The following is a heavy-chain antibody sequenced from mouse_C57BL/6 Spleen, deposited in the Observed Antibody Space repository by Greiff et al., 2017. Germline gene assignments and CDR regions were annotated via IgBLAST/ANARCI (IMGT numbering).Heavy chain of an antibody. CDR2: IYPGDGDT. Sequence: QVQLQQSGPELVKPGASVKISCKASGYAFSSSWMNWVKQRPGKGLEWIGRIYPGDGDTNYNGKVKGKATLTADKDSSTAYMQLSSLTSEDSAVYFCAREVEDYFDYWGQGTTRTVSS. D-gene: IGHD1-1*02. V-gene: IGHV1-82*01. CDR1: GYAFSSSW. CDR3: AREVEDYFDY. J-gene: IGHJ2*01.